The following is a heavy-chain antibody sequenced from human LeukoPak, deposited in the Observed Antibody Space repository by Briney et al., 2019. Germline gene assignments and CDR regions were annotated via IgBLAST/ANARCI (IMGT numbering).Heavy chain of an antibody. D-gene: IGHD3-22*01. J-gene: IGHJ2*01. CDR2: IASRGDII. CDR3: AKYYYDNTAGRFFDL. V-gene: IGHV3-23*01. CDR1: ESTFGSYA. Sequence: PGGSLRLSCAASESTFGSYAMTWVCQAPGKGLEWVSSIASRGDIIYYADSLKGRFTSSRDNSKNTLYLQMNSLRAEDTAIYYCAKYYYDNTAGRFFDLWGRGTLVTVSS.